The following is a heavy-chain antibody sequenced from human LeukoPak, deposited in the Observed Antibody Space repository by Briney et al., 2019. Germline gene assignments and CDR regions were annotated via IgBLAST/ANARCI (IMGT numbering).Heavy chain of an antibody. CDR3: ARSELLWFGGVNSGFDY. Sequence: SETLSLTCTVSGGSISSYYWSWIRQPPGKGLEWIGYVYYSGSTNYNPSLKSRVTISVDTSKNQFSLKLSSVTAADTAVYFCARSELLWFGGVNSGFDYWGQGTLVTVSS. V-gene: IGHV4-59*01. CDR2: VYYSGST. J-gene: IGHJ4*02. D-gene: IGHD3-10*01. CDR1: GGSISSYY.